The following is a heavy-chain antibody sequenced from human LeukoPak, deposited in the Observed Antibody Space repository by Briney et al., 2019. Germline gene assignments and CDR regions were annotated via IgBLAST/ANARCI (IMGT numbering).Heavy chain of an antibody. D-gene: IGHD3-22*01. CDR3: ARAYYDSSGSNWFDP. Sequence: EASVKVSRKASGGTLSSYAVSWVRQAPGQGLEWMGGIIPIFGTANYAQKFQGRVTITADESTSTAYMELSSLRSEDTAVYYCARAYYDSSGSNWFDPWGQGTLVTVSS. CDR2: IIPIFGTA. J-gene: IGHJ5*02. CDR1: GGTLSSYA. V-gene: IGHV1-69*01.